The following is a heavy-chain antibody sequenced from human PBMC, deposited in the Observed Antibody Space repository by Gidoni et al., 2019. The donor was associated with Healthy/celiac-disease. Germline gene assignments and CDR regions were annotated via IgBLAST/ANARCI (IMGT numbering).Heavy chain of an antibody. CDR2: ISSSSSTI. Sequence: EVQLVESGGGLVQPGGSLRLSCAASGFTFSCYSMNWVRQALGKGLEWVSYISSSSSTIYYADSVKGRFTISRDNAKNSLYLQMNSLRAEDTAVYYCARDISPDIGSYYYDSSGYEFDAFDIWGQGTMVTVSS. CDR1: GFTFSCYS. D-gene: IGHD3-22*01. J-gene: IGHJ3*02. CDR3: ARDISPDIGSYYYDSSGYEFDAFDI. V-gene: IGHV3-48*01.